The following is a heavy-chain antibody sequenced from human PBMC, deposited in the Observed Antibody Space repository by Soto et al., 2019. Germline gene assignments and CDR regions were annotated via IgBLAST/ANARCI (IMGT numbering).Heavy chain of an antibody. CDR2: IWYDGSNK. CDR3: ARLPQGYCSGGSCYSFDSPFDY. D-gene: IGHD2-15*01. J-gene: IGHJ4*02. V-gene: IGHV3-33*01. Sequence: QVQLVESGGGVVQPGRSLRLSCAASGFTFSSYGMHWVRQAPGKGLEWVAVIWYDGSNKYYADSVKGRFTSSRDNSKNTLYLQMNSLRAEDTAVYYCARLPQGYCSGGSCYSFDSPFDYWGQGTLVTVSS. CDR1: GFTFSSYG.